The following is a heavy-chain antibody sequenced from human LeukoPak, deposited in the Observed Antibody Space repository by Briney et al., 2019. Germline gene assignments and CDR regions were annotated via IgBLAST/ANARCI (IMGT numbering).Heavy chain of an antibody. J-gene: IGHJ4*02. CDR3: ARDKRSYYYGSGSSDYFDY. CDR1: RFTFSSYA. D-gene: IGHD3-10*01. CDR2: ISYDGSNK. V-gene: IGHV3-30*04. Sequence: GGSLRLSCAASRFTFSSYAMHWVRQAPGKGLEWVAVISYDGSNKYYADSVKGRFTISRDNSKNTLYLQMNSLRAEDTAVYYCARDKRSYYYGSGSSDYFDYWGQGTLVTVSS.